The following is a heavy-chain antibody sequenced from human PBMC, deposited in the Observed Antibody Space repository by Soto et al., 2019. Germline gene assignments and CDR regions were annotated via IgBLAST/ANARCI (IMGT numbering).Heavy chain of an antibody. CDR3: ARGPYSSNFYVGDY. D-gene: IGHD6-19*01. CDR2: INSDGGST. CDR1: GFTFSTYW. J-gene: IGHJ4*02. Sequence: EVQLVESGGGLVQPGGSLRLSCTASGFTFSTYWMHWVRQAPGKGLVWVSRINSDGGSTSYADSVKGRFTISRDNDKNTLYLQMNSLRDEDTAVYYCARGPYSSNFYVGDYWGQGALVTVSA. V-gene: IGHV3-74*01.